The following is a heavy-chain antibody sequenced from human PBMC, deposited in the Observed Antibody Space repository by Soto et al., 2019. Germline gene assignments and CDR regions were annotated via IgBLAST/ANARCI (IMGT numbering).Heavy chain of an antibody. D-gene: IGHD4-17*01. CDR2: ISAYNGNT. CDR1: GYTFTSYG. CDR3: ARAPFNSGDYCLDC. J-gene: IGHJ1*01. Sequence: GASVKVSCKASGYTFTSYGISWVRQAPGQGLEWMGWISAYNGNTNYAQKLQGRVTMTTDTSTSTAYMELRSLRSDDTAVYYFARAPFNSGDYCLDCWRKGTLVTVAS. V-gene: IGHV1-18*01.